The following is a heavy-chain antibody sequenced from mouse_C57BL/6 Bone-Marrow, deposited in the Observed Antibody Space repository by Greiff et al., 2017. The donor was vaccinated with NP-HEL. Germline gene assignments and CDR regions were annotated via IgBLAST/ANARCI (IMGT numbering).Heavy chain of an antibody. CDR1: GFNIKDYY. J-gene: IGHJ4*01. Sequence: VQLKESGAELVKPGASVKLSCTASGFNIKDYYMHWVKQRTEQGLEWIGRIDPEDGETKYAPKFQGKATITADTSSNTAYLQLSSLTSEDTAVYYCARSPFTTVVSMDYWGQGTSVTVSS. CDR3: ARSPFTTVVSMDY. CDR2: IDPEDGET. V-gene: IGHV14-2*01. D-gene: IGHD1-1*01.